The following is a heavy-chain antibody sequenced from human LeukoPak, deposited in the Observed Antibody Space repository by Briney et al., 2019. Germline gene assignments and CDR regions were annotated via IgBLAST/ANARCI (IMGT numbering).Heavy chain of an antibody. Sequence: PGGSLRLSCAASGFTFSSYEMNWVRQAPGKGLEWVSHISSSGSTIYYADSVKGRFTISRDNAKNSLYLQMNSLRAEDTAVYYCARDQRFNWNYDAFDIWGQGTMVTVSS. CDR1: GFTFSSYE. D-gene: IGHD1-7*01. CDR3: ARDQRFNWNYDAFDI. J-gene: IGHJ3*02. V-gene: IGHV3-48*03. CDR2: ISSSGSTI.